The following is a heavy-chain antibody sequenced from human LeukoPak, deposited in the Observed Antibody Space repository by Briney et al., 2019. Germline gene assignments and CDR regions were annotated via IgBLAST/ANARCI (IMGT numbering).Heavy chain of an antibody. CDR2: INHSGST. CDR1: GGSFSGYY. CDR3: ARRRPPRYCSGGSCYYNWFDP. Sequence: KSSETLPLTCAVYGGSFSGYYWSWIRQPPGKGLEWIGEINHSGSTNYNPSLKSRVTISVDTSKNQFSLKLSSVTAADTAVYYCARRRPPRYCSGGSCYYNWFDPWGQGTLVTVSS. D-gene: IGHD2-15*01. J-gene: IGHJ5*02. V-gene: IGHV4-34*01.